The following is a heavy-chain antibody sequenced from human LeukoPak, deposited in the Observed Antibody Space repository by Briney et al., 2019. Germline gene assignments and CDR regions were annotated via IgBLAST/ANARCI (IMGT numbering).Heavy chain of an antibody. CDR2: ISGSGGST. CDR1: GFTFSSYA. CDR3: AKDSFKAVAGSFDY. J-gene: IGHJ4*02. Sequence: KPGGSLRLSCAASGFTFSSYAMSWVRQAPGKGLEWVSAISGSGGSTYYADYVKGRFTISRDNSKNTLYLQMNSLRAEDTAVYYCAKDSFKAVAGSFDYWGQGTLVTVSS. D-gene: IGHD6-19*01. V-gene: IGHV3-23*01.